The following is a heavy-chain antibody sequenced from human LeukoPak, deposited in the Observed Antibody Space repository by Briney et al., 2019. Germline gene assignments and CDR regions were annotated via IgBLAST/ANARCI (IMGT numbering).Heavy chain of an antibody. CDR3: AKAPGIFGVDTSGYFDY. J-gene: IGHJ4*02. CDR1: GFTFSSYA. V-gene: IGHV3-23*01. Sequence: PGGSLRLSCAASGFTFSSYAMSWVRQAPGKGLEWVSGISGSGDNTYYADSVKGRFTISRDNSKKTLYLQMNSLRAEDTAVYYCAKAPGIFGVDTSGYFDYWGQGTLVTVSS. CDR2: ISGSGDNT. D-gene: IGHD3-3*01.